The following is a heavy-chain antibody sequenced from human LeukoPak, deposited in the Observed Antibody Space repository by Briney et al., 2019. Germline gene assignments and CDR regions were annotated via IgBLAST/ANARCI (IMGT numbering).Heavy chain of an antibody. CDR2: IEYSGTT. Sequence: SETLSLTCTVSGGSISGDDYYWSWIRQAPGKGLEWIGFIEYSGTTYYNPSLESRLTISLDTSKNQFSLKVSSVTVADTAVYYCARDGSATGPHYYTGIDVWGQGTTVTVSS. D-gene: IGHD3-3*01. V-gene: IGHV4-30-4*01. CDR1: GGSISGDDYY. CDR3: ARDGSATGPHYYTGIDV. J-gene: IGHJ6*02.